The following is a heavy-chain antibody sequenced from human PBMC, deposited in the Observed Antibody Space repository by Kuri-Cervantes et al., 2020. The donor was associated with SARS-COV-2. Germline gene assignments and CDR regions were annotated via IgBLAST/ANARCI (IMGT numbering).Heavy chain of an antibody. Sequence: GESLKISCAASGFTFSSYSMNWVRQAPGKGLEWVSSISSSSSYIYYADSVKGRFTISRDNAKNSLYLQMNSLRAEDTAVYYCARAHAYYDFWSGYGDVWGQGTTVTVSS. V-gene: IGHV3-21*04. CDR3: ARAHAYYDFWSGYGDV. CDR2: ISSSSSYI. J-gene: IGHJ6*02. D-gene: IGHD3-3*01. CDR1: GFTFSSYS.